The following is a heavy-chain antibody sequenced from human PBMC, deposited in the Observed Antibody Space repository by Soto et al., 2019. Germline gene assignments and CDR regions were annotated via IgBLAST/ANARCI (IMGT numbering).Heavy chain of an antibody. V-gene: IGHV3-74*01. CDR1: GFTFSSYW. CDR3: ARDMRRVHYYDGMDV. Sequence: PGGSLRLSCAASGFTFSSYWMHWVRQAPWKGLVWVSHINSDGSSTTYADSVKGRFTISRDNAKNTLFLQMNSLRAEDTAVYFCARDMRRVHYYDGMDVWGQGTTVTVSS. J-gene: IGHJ6*02. CDR2: INSDGSST. D-gene: IGHD2-2*01.